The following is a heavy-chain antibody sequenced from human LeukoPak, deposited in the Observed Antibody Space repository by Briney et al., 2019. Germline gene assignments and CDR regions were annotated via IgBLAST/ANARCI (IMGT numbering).Heavy chain of an antibody. CDR1: VYTLKEFS. CDR3: MTNYFYTSGSYYWADY. CDR2: FDPEDGET. D-gene: IGHD3-10*01. Sequence: ASVKVSCKVSVYTLKEFSMYWVRQAPGKGLEWIGGFDPEDGETFYAQKFQGRVTMTEDTSTDTAYIELSSLGSEDTAIYYCMTNYFYTSGSYYWADYWGQGTLVTVSS. J-gene: IGHJ4*02. V-gene: IGHV1-24*01.